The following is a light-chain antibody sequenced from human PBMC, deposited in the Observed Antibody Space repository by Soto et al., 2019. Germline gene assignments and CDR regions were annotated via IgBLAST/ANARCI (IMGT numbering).Light chain of an antibody. CDR1: QSISSY. Sequence: DIQMTQSPSSLSASVGDRVTITCRANQSISSYLNWYQQKPGKAPKLLIYAASSLQSGVPSRFSGSGSGTDFTLTISSLQPEAFATYYCQQSYSTPRYTFGQGTKLEIK. CDR2: AAS. J-gene: IGKJ2*01. V-gene: IGKV1-39*01. CDR3: QQSYSTPRYT.